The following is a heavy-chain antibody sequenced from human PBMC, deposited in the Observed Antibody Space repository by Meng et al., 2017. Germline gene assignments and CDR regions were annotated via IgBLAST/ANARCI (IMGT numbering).Heavy chain of an antibody. CDR3: ARTAYCGGNCYDAFDI. CDR1: GYSFTSYW. D-gene: IGHD2-21*02. J-gene: IGHJ3*02. CDR2: IYPGDSDT. Sequence: GGSLRLSCMGSGYSFTSYWIGWVRQMPGKGLEWMGIIYPGDSDTRYSPSFQGQVTISADKSISTAYLQWSSLKASDTAMYYCARTAYCGGNCYDAFDIWGQGTMVTVSS. V-gene: IGHV5-51*01.